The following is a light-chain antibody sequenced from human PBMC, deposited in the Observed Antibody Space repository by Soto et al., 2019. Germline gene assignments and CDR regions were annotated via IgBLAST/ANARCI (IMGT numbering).Light chain of an antibody. Sequence: QSVLTQPPSASGSPGQSVTISCTGTSSDVGGYNYVSWYQQHPGKAPKLMISEVNKRPSGVPDRFSGSKSGNTASLTVSGLHAEDEADYYCSSYAGSNIPWVFGGGTKLTVL. CDR2: EVN. CDR3: SSYAGSNIPWV. CDR1: SSDVGGYNY. J-gene: IGLJ3*02. V-gene: IGLV2-8*01.